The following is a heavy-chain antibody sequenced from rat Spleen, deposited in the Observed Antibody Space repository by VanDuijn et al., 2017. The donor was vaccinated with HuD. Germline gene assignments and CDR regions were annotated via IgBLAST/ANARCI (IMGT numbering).Heavy chain of an antibody. V-gene: IGHV5-29*01. CDR1: GFTFIDYY. CDR2: ISYDGSST. J-gene: IGHJ2*01. CDR3: AREILHYFDY. Sequence: EVQLVESDGGLVQPGRSLKLSCAASGFTFIDYYMTWVRQAPTKGLEWVATISYDGSSTYYRDSVKGRFTISRDNAKSTLYLQMDSLRSEDTATYYCAREILHYFDYWGQGVMVTVSS.